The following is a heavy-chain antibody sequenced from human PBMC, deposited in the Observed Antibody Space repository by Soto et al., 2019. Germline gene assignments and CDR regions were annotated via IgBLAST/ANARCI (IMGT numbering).Heavy chain of an antibody. Sequence: GESLKISCKGSGYNFNNYWIGWVRQMPGKGLEWMGIIDPSDSDTRYSPSFQGQVTMSADKSMATAYLQWSSLKASDNAMYYWARGYSSLADDGWDSWGQGTRVTV. V-gene: IGHV5-51*01. CDR3: ARGYSSLADDGWDS. CDR2: IDPSDSDT. D-gene: IGHD6-13*01. J-gene: IGHJ3*02. CDR1: GYNFNNYW.